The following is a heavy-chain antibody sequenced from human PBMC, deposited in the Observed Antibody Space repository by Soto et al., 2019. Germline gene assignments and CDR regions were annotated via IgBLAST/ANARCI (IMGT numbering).Heavy chain of an antibody. J-gene: IGHJ4*02. Sequence: QVQLQESGPGLEKPSETLSLTCTVCGDSISSHSWSWIRQPSGKGVGWIGYIYYSGTTSYNPSLESRVTISVDTSKNQFSLRLSAVTAADTAVYYCASRTTVFGSGSYLDSWGQGTLVTVSS. D-gene: IGHD3-10*01. CDR3: ASRTTVFGSGSYLDS. V-gene: IGHV4-59*11. CDR2: IYYSGTT. CDR1: GDSISSHS.